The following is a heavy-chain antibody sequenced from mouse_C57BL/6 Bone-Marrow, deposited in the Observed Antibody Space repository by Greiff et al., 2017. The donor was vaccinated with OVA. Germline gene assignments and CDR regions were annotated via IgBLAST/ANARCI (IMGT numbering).Heavy chain of an antibody. CDR1: GFTFSSYA. J-gene: IGHJ1*03. D-gene: IGHD2-4*01. Sequence: EVKLEESGGGLVKPGGSLKLSCAASGFTFSSYAMSWVRQTPEKRLEWVATISDGGSYTYYTDNVKGRFTITRDNANNNLYLQMSHLKSEYTAMDYCARIYYDYHGYFDVWGTGTTVTVSS. CDR2: ISDGGSYT. V-gene: IGHV5-4*03. CDR3: ARIYYDYHGYFDV.